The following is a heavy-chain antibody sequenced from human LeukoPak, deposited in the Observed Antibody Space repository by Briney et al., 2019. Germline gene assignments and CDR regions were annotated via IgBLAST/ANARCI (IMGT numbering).Heavy chain of an antibody. V-gene: IGHV5-51*01. CDR1: GSLFTSYW. D-gene: IGHD3-22*01. J-gene: IGHJ4*02. Sequence: GGALQISCQGSGSLFTSYWIGRVRPLPGKGLEWMGIIYPGDSDTRYSPPCQGQVTNSADKTISTAYLQWSSLKASDTCMYYCARRYYYDSSGYSYFDSWGQGTLVTVSS. CDR3: ARRYYYDSSGYSYFDS. CDR2: IYPGDSDT.